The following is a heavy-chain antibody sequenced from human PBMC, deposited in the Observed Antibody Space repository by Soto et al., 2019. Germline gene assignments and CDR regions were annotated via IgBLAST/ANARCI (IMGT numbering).Heavy chain of an antibody. CDR2: IWYDGSNK. D-gene: IGHD3-22*01. Sequence: GGSLRLSCAASGFTFSSYGMHWVRQAPGKGLEWVAVIWYDGSNKYYADSVKGRFTISRDNSKDTLYLQMNSLRAEDTAVYYCARDALAYYYDSSGYLSPNDAFDIWGKGTLVTVS. CDR3: ARDALAYYYDSSGYLSPNDAFDI. CDR1: GFTFSSYG. J-gene: IGHJ3*02. V-gene: IGHV3-33*01.